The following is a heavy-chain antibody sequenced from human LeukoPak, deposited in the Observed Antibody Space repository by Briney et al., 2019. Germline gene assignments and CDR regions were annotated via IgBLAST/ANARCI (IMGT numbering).Heavy chain of an antibody. CDR1: GFTFSTYW. Sequence: GGSLRLSCEASGFTFSTYWMTWVRQPPGKGLEWVASINQDGSGKYYVDSVKGRFTISRDNAQKSLYLQMNSLRVDDTAVYFCARTGGAGSPSDTWGQGTLVTVSS. D-gene: IGHD3-10*01. V-gene: IGHV3-7*03. CDR3: ARTGGAGSPSDT. J-gene: IGHJ5*02. CDR2: INQDGSGK.